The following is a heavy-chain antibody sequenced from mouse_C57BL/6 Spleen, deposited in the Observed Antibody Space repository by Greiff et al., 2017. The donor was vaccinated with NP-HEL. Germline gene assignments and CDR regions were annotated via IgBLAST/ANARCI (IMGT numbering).Heavy chain of an antibody. CDR2: IHPNSGST. V-gene: IGHV1-64*01. CDR3: ARNYGGSSYGYAMDY. J-gene: IGHJ4*01. D-gene: IGHD1-1*01. Sequence: VQLQQPGAELVKPGASVKLSCKASGYTFTSYWMHWVKQRPGQGLEWIGMIHPNSGSTNYNEKFKSKATLTVDKSSSTAYMQLSSLTSEDSAVYYCARNYGGSSYGYAMDYWGQGTSVTVSS. CDR1: GYTFTSYW.